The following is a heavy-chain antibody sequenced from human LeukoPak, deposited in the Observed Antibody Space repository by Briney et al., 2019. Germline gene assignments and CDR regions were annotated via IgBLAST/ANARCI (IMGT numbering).Heavy chain of an antibody. D-gene: IGHD3-9*01. CDR2: ISPLLGAS. V-gene: IGHV1-69*13. CDR1: GGTFSDYV. J-gene: IGHJ4*02. CDR3: ATYDVLTGFEY. Sequence: GASVKVSCKPSGGTFSDYVIIWVRQAPGQGLNWMGGISPLLGASKHTQNFHDRVTITADESTTTAYMELSDLRSADTAVYYCATYDVLTGFEYWGQGTLVTVSS.